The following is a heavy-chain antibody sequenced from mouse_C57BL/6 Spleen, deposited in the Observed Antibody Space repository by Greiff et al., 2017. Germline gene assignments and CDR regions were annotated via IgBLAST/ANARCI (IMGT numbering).Heavy chain of an antibody. J-gene: IGHJ4*01. V-gene: IGHV5-2*01. CDR2: INSEGGST. CDR1: EYEFPSHD. CDR3: ARHEGGYAMDY. Sequence: EVQLVESGGGLVQPGASLKLSCESNEYEFPSHDMSWVRKTPEKRLELVAAINSEGGSTYYPDTIERRFIISRDNTKKTLYMQMSSLRSEDTALYYCARHEGGYAMDYWGQGTSVTVSS.